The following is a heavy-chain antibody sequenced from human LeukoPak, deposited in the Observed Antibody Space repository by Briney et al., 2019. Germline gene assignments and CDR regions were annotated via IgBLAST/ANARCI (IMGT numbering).Heavy chain of an antibody. Sequence: GRSLRLSCAASGFTFDDYAMHWVRQAPGKGLEWVSGISWNSGSIGYADSVKGRFTISRDNAKNSLYLQMNSLRAEDTALYCCALIGTTVTALWGQGTLVTVSS. D-gene: IGHD4-17*01. J-gene: IGHJ4*02. CDR3: ALIGTTVTAL. CDR2: ISWNSGSI. CDR1: GFTFDDYA. V-gene: IGHV3-9*01.